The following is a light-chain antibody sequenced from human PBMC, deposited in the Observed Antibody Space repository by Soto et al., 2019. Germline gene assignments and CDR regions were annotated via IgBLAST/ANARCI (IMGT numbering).Light chain of an antibody. J-gene: IGLJ2*01. V-gene: IGLV4-69*01. CDR3: QTWDTGARVV. Sequence: QSALTQSPSASASPGASVKLTCTLSSGHSSYAIAWHQQQPEKGPRYLMKLSSDGSHSKGDGIPDRFSGSSSGAERYLTISSLQSEDEADYYCQTWDTGARVVFGGGTKLTVL. CDR1: SGHSSYA. CDR2: LSSDGSH.